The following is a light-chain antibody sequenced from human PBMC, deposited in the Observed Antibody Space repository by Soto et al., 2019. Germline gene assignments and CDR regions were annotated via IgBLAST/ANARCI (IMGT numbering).Light chain of an antibody. V-gene: IGKV3-20*01. CDR2: GAS. Sequence: EIVLTQSPGTLSLSPGERATLSCRASQSVSISHLAWYQQKPGQAPRLLIYGASIRATGIPDMFSGSGSGTDFTLTISTLEPEDFAVYYCQQYGSTHRVTFGQGTKMEIK. CDR3: QQYGSTHRVT. CDR1: QSVSISH. J-gene: IGKJ2*01.